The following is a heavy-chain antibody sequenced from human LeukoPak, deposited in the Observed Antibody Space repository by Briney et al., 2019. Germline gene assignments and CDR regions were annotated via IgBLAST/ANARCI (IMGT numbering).Heavy chain of an antibody. D-gene: IGHD3-22*01. J-gene: IGHJ4*02. CDR2: ISYDGSNK. V-gene: IGHV3-30-3*01. Sequence: GGSLRRSCAASGFTFSSYAMHWVRQAPGKGLEWVAVISYDGSNKYYADSVKGRFTISRDNSKNTLYLQMNSLRVEDTAVYYCARDRYYDSSGYYAVTSGPGGYWGQGTLVTVSS. CDR3: ARDRYYDSSGYYAVTSGPGGY. CDR1: GFTFSSYA.